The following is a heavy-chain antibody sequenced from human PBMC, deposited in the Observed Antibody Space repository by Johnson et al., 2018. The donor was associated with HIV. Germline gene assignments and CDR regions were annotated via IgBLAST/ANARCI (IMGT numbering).Heavy chain of an antibody. V-gene: IGHV3-30*03. D-gene: IGHD5-12*01. CDR3: ARNVYSGYDFRDAFDI. Sequence: QVQLVESGGGVVQPGRSLRLSCVASGFTFSSYGIHWVRQAPGKGLEWVAIISYDGSNKYYADSVKGRFTISRDNSKNTLYLQMNSLRAEDTAVYYCARNVYSGYDFRDAFDIWGQGTMVTVSS. CDR2: ISYDGSNK. J-gene: IGHJ3*02. CDR1: GFTFSSYG.